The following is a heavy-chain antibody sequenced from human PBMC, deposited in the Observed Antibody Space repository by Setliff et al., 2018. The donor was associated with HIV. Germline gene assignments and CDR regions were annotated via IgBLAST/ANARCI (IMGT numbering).Heavy chain of an antibody. J-gene: IGHJ5*02. Sequence: PGGSLRLSCAASGFTFSSRAMTWVRQAPGQGLEWVSIISGSGISTYYADSVKGRFTISRDNAENSLYLQMNSLRAEDTAVYYCARDRQQLNWFDPWGQGTLVTVSS. CDR2: ISGSGIST. CDR3: ARDRQQLNWFDP. CDR1: GFTFSSRA. V-gene: IGHV3-23*01. D-gene: IGHD6-13*01.